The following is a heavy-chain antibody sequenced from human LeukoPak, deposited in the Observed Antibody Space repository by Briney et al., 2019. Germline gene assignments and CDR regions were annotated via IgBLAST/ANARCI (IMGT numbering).Heavy chain of an antibody. V-gene: IGHV4-4*07. CDR3: AKGVPYYYDSSGYYGY. J-gene: IGHJ4*02. CDR2: IYTSGST. D-gene: IGHD3-22*01. Sequence: SETLSLTCTVSGGSISSYYWSWIRQPAGKGLEWIGRIYTSGSTNYNPSLKSRVTMSVDTSKNQFSLKLSSVTAADTAVYYCAKGVPYYYDSSGYYGYWGQGTLVTVSS. CDR1: GGSISSYY.